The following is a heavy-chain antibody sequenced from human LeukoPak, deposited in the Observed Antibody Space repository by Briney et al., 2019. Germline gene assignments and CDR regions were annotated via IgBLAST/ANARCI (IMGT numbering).Heavy chain of an antibody. Sequence: GGYLRLSCAASGFTFKSYWMYWVRQAPGKGLVWVSRINTDGSTTTYADSVKGRFTISRDNANNMVYLQMNSLRAEDTAVYYCARYRMVSYYFDNWGQGSLVTVSS. J-gene: IGHJ4*02. CDR1: GFTFKSYW. V-gene: IGHV3-74*01. D-gene: IGHD2-21*01. CDR2: INTDGSTT. CDR3: ARYRMVSYYFDN.